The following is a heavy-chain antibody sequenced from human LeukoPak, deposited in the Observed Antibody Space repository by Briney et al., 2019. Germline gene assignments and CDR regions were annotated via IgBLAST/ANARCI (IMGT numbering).Heavy chain of an antibody. CDR2: FDPEDGET. D-gene: IGHD6-19*01. V-gene: IGHV1-24*01. Sequence: ASVEVSCKVSGYTLTELSMHWVRQAPGKGLEWMGGFDPEDGETIYAQKLQGRVTMTEDTSTDTAYMELSSLRSEDTAVYYCATGTWVAVAGFDYWGQGTLVTVSS. J-gene: IGHJ4*02. CDR1: GYTLTELS. CDR3: ATGTWVAVAGFDY.